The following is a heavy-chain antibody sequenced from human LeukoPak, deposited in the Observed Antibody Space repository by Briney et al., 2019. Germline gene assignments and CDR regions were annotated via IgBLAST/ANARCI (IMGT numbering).Heavy chain of an antibody. CDR3: AKDRCSNGIGCYYYYMDV. CDR1: GFTFSSYS. J-gene: IGHJ6*03. V-gene: IGHV3-21*01. Sequence: GGSLRLSCAASGFTFSSYSMNWVRQAPGKGLEWVSSISSSSSYIYYADSVKGQFTISRDNSKNTLYLQMNSLRAEDTAVYYCAKDRCSNGIGCYYYYMDVWGKGTTVTISS. CDR2: ISSSSSYI. D-gene: IGHD2-8*01.